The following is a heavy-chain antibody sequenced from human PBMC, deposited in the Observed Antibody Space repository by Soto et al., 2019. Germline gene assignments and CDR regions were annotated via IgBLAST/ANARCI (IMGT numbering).Heavy chain of an antibody. D-gene: IGHD4-17*01. CDR2: VYYRGRI. CDR3: VSQRTTVPTQAYFDY. CDR1: GGSVTNSSYY. J-gene: IGHJ4*02. V-gene: IGHV4-39*01. Sequence: SETLSPTCTVSGGSVTNSSYYWGWIRQSPGKGLEWIGSVYYRGRIYSKSSVKSRVTISVDTSKNRFSLSLNSVTASDTAVYFCVSQRTTVPTQAYFDYWGPGALVTVSS.